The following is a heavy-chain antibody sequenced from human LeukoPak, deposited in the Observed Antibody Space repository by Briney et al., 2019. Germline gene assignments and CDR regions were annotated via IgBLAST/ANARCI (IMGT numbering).Heavy chain of an antibody. CDR2: IIPTFGTA. CDR1: GGTFSSYA. J-gene: IGHJ6*03. V-gene: IGHV1-69*05. Sequence: SVKVSCKASGGTFSSYAISWVRQAPGQGLEWMGGIIPTFGTANYAQKFQGRVTITTDESTSTAYMELSSLRSEDTAVYYCARDPLEAAMAPYYYYYMDVWGKGTTVTVSS. CDR3: ARDPLEAAMAPYYYYYMDV. D-gene: IGHD5-18*01.